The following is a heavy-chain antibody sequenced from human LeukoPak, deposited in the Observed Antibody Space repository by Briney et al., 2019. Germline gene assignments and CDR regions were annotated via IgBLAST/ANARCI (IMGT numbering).Heavy chain of an antibody. D-gene: IGHD3-3*01. CDR1: GGSISSYY. J-gene: IGHJ3*02. V-gene: IGHV4-4*07. CDR3: ARIGGGAGGGGDAFDI. CDR2: IDSSGST. Sequence: PSETLSLTCTVSGGSISSYYWNWIRQPAGKGLEWIGRIDSSGSTKYNPSLKSRVTMSVDTSKNQFSLKLTSVTAAATAVYYCARIGGGAGGGGDAFDIWGQGTMVTVSS.